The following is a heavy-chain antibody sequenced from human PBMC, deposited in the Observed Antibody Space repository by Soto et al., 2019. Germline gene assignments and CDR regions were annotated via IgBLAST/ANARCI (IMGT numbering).Heavy chain of an antibody. CDR1: GFTFSSYG. J-gene: IGHJ5*02. D-gene: IGHD6-13*01. V-gene: IGHV3-30*18. CDR2: ISYDGSNK. Sequence: PGGSLRLSCAAYGFTFSSYGMHCVRQAPGKGLEWVAVISYDGSNKYYADSVKGRFTISRDNSKNTLYLQMNSLRAEDTAGDLCAKAYTAYSSRPSPPEPWGQG. CDR3: AKAYTAYSSRPSPPEP.